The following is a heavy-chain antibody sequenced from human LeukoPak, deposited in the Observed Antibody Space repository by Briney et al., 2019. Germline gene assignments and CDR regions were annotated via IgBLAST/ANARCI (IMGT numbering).Heavy chain of an antibody. J-gene: IGHJ4*02. CDR1: GFTFSSYA. CDR3: ARDLYNSGWYYFDY. V-gene: IGHV3-30-3*01. Sequence: GGSLRLSCAASGFTFSSYAMHWVRQAPGKGLEWVAVISYDGSNKYYADSVKGRFTISRDNSKNTLYLQMNSLRAEDTAVYYCARDLYNSGWYYFDYWGQGTLVTVSS. D-gene: IGHD6-19*01. CDR2: ISYDGSNK.